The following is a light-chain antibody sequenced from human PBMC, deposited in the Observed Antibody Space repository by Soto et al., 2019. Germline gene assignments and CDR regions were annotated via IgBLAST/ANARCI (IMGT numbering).Light chain of an antibody. V-gene: IGKV3-11*01. Sequence: IVLTQSPDTLSLSPWESATLSCRASQSLGRYFAWYQQKPGQALRLLIYDASHRATGIPVRFSGSGSASDFTLPISSLEPQDFAVYYCQPRSYPITFGQGTRLEIK. J-gene: IGKJ5*01. CDR1: QSLGRY. CDR3: QPRSYPIT. CDR2: DAS.